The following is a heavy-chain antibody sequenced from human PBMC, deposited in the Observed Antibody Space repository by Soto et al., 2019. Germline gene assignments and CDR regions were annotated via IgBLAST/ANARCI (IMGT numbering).Heavy chain of an antibody. D-gene: IGHD7-27*01. CDR2: IYNNGDT. J-gene: IGHJ4*02. CDR3: ARTVMPVGNLAAFDH. V-gene: IGHV4-61*01. Sequence: QMQLQESGPGLVKPSETLSLTCNVSGGSVSSVKYFWSWIQQPPGTELEWIAYIYNNGDTNYNPSLKSRASISVDTSKNQCSLKLTSVTAADSAVYFCARTVMPVGNLAAFDHWGQGVLVTVSS. CDR1: GGSVSSVKYF.